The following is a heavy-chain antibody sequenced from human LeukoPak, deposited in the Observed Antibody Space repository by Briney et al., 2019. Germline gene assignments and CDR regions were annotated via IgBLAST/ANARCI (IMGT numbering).Heavy chain of an antibody. D-gene: IGHD2-2*01. V-gene: IGHV3-33*01. CDR1: GFTFSSYG. CDR3: ARGTYCSSTSCYFGWFDP. CDR2: IWYDGSNK. J-gene: IGHJ5*02. Sequence: PGRSLRLSCAASGFTFSSYGMHWVRQAPGKGLEWVAVIWYDGSNKYYADSVKGRFTISRDNSKNTLYLQMNRLRAEDTAVYYCARGTYCSSTSCYFGWFDPWGQGTLVTVSS.